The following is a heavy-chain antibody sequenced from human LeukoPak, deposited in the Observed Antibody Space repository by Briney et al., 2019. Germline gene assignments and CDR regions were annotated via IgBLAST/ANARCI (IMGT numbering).Heavy chain of an antibody. Sequence: SETLSLTCAVYGGSFSGYYWSWIRQPPGKGLEWIGEINHSGSTNYNPTLKSRVTISVDTSKNQFSLKLSSVTAADTAVYYCARRSSGWYYFDYWGQGTLLTVSS. CDR3: ARRSSGWYYFDY. D-gene: IGHD6-19*01. CDR2: INHSGST. V-gene: IGHV4-34*01. J-gene: IGHJ4*02. CDR1: GGSFSGYY.